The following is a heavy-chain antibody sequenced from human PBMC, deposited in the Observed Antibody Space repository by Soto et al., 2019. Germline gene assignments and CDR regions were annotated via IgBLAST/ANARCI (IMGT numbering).Heavy chain of an antibody. Sequence: QVQLVQSGAEVKKPGSSVKVSCKASGGTFSSYTISWVRQAPGQGLEWMGRIIPILGIANYAQKFQGRVTITADKSTSTAYMELSSLRSEDTAVYYCARGAASNDYYYGMYVWGQGTTVTVSS. CDR3: ARGAASNDYYYGMYV. D-gene: IGHD6-6*01. CDR2: IIPILGIA. CDR1: GGTFSSYT. V-gene: IGHV1-69*02. J-gene: IGHJ6*02.